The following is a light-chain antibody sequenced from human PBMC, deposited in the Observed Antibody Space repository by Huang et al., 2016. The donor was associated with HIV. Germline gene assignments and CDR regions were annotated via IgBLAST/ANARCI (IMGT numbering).Light chain of an antibody. CDR3: QQHYYSPYT. CDR2: EAS. V-gene: IGKV3-15*01. J-gene: IGKJ2*01. Sequence: ETVMTQSPDTLSVSPGERVTPSCRASQRVSSNLAWYQQKAGLPPRLLIYEASTRATGVPVRFSGSGSGTEFTLTISSLQSEDFAVYFCQQHYYSPYTFGQGTRLEIK. CDR1: QRVSSN.